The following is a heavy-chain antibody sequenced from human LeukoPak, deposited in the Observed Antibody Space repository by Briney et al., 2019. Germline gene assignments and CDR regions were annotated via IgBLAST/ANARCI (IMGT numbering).Heavy chain of an antibody. CDR3: ARGGYYDSSGYSNY. J-gene: IGHJ4*02. CDR2: IKQDGSEK. V-gene: IGHV3-7*03. D-gene: IGHD3-22*01. CDR1: GFTFSSYW. Sequence: PGRSLRLSCAASGFTFSSYWMSWVRQAPGKGLEWVANIKQDGSEKYYVDSVKGRFTISRDNAKNSLYLQMNSLRAEDTAVYYCARGGYYDSSGYSNYWGQGTLVTVSS.